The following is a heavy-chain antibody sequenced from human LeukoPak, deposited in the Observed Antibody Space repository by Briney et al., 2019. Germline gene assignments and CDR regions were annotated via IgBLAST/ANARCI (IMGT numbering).Heavy chain of an antibody. V-gene: IGHV4-38-2*01. CDR3: ARTYYYDRGFDP. J-gene: IGHJ5*02. D-gene: IGHD3-22*01. Sequence: SETLSLTCAVSGYSISSGYYWGWIRSPPGKGLEWIGSIYHSGSTYYNPSLKSRVTISVDTSKNQFSLKLSSVTAADTAVYYCARTYYYDRGFDPWGQGTLVTVPS. CDR1: GYSISSGYY. CDR2: IYHSGST.